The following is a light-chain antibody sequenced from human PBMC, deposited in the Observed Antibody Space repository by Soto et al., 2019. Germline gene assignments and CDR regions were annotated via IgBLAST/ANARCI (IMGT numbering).Light chain of an antibody. CDR1: SSNIGSNT. J-gene: IGLJ2*01. Sequence: QSVLTQPPSASGTPGQRVTISCSGSSSNIGSNTVNWYQQLPGTAPKLLIYSNNQRPSGVPDRFSGSKSGTSASLAISGLQSADEADYYCAAWDDSLNGQEVFGGGTKLTVL. CDR2: SNN. CDR3: AAWDDSLNGQEV. V-gene: IGLV1-44*01.